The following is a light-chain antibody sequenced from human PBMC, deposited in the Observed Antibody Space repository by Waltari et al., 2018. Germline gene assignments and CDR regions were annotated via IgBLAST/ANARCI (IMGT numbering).Light chain of an antibody. Sequence: QVLLTQSPSASASLGASVKLTCTLSSGHRSYAIPWHQQQPEKGPRYLMKVNSDGSHSKGDVIPDRFSGSSSGTERYLTIARLQSDDEADYYCQTWDTGTVVFGGGTKLTVL. CDR1: SGHRSYA. CDR2: VNSDGSH. V-gene: IGLV4-69*02. J-gene: IGLJ2*01. CDR3: QTWDTGTVV.